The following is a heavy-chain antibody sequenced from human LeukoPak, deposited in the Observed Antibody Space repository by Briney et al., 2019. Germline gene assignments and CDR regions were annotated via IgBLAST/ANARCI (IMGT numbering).Heavy chain of an antibody. CDR3: ARGKESYGFGAFDI. CDR2: IYYSGST. D-gene: IGHD5-18*01. CDR1: GGSISSGGYY. J-gene: IGHJ3*02. V-gene: IGHV4-31*03. Sequence: SQTLSLTCTVSGGSISSGGYYWSWIRQHPGKGLEWIGYIYYSGSTYYNPSLKSRVTISVDTSKNQFSLKLSSVTAADTAVYYCARGKESYGFGAFDIWGQGTMVTVSS.